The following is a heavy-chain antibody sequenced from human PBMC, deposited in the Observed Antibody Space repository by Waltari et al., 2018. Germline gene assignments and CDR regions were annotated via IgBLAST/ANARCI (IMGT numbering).Heavy chain of an antibody. CDR2: ISGYNGDT. V-gene: IGHV1-18*01. CDR3: ARDDVDSSNFGGF. D-gene: IGHD6-13*01. CDR1: GYIFSHYV. Sequence: QIQLVQSGAEVKNPGASVKVSCKASGYIFSHYVFTWVRQAPGQGLEWMGWISGYNGDTKYEQSLQGRVTMTTDTSTTTAYMEIRSLRYDDTAVYYCARDDVDSSNFGGFWGQGTVVTVSS. J-gene: IGHJ4*02.